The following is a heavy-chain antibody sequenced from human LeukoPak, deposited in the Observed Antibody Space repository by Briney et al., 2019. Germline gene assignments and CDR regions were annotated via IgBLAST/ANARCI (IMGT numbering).Heavy chain of an antibody. CDR2: IKQDGSDK. V-gene: IGHV3-7*01. CDR3: VRVGRSAFDI. J-gene: IGHJ3*02. CDR1: GFTFSSYS. Sequence: GGSLRLSCAASGFTFSSYSMSWVRQAPGKGLEWVANIKQDGSDKYYVDSVKGRFTVSRDNAQNSLYLQINSLRAEDTAVYYCVRVGRSAFDIWGQGTMVTVSS.